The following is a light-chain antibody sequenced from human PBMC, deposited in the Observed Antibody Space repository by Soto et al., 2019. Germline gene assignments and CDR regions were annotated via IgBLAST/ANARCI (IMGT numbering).Light chain of an antibody. CDR1: QSVGTS. J-gene: IGKJ4*01. Sequence: ETVLTQSPATLSLSPGQRATLSCRASQSVGTSLAWYQQKPGQAPRLLIYDASTRATDIPARFSGSGSGTDFTLTISSLEPEDFAVYYCQQCVAWPLLTIGGGTKVEL. CDR2: DAS. CDR3: QQCVAWPLLT. V-gene: IGKV3-11*01.